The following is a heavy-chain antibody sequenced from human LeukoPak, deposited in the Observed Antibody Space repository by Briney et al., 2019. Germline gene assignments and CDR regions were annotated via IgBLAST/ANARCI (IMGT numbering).Heavy chain of an antibody. CDR2: ISAYNGNT. J-gene: IGHJ5*02. Sequence: ASVKVSCKASGYTFTSYGISWVRQAPGQGLEWMGWISAYNGNTNYAQKLQGRVTMTTDTSTSTAYMELRSLRSDDTAVYYYAREYSSSGGDWFDPWGQGTLVTVSS. V-gene: IGHV1-18*01. D-gene: IGHD6-13*01. CDR3: AREYSSSGGDWFDP. CDR1: GYTFTSYG.